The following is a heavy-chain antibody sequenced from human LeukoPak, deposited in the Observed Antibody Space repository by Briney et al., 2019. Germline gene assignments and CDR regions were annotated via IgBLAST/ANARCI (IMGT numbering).Heavy chain of an antibody. CDR1: GYTFTGYY. J-gene: IGHJ1*01. V-gene: IGHV1-2*02. Sequence: ASVKVSCKASGYTFTGYYMHWVRQAPGQGLEWMGWINPNSGGTNYAQKFQGRVTMTRDTSISTAYMELSRLRSDDTAVYYCARVPYSSSSFDLQHWGQGTLVTVSS. CDR2: INPNSGGT. D-gene: IGHD6-6*01. CDR3: ARVPYSSSSFDLQH.